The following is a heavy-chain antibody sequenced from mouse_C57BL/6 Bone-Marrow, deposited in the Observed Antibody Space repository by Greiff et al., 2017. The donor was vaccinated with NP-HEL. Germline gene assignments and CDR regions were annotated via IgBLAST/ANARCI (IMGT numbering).Heavy chain of an antibody. Sequence: VQLQPSGAELVRPGTSVKMSCKASGYTFTNYWIGWAKQRPGHGLEWIGDIYPGGGYTNYNEKFKGKATLTADKSSSTAYMQFSSLTSEDSAIYYCASHYYGSSPFDYWGQGTTLTVSS. D-gene: IGHD1-1*01. CDR2: IYPGGGYT. CDR1: GYTFTNYW. J-gene: IGHJ2*01. V-gene: IGHV1-63*01. CDR3: ASHYYGSSPFDY.